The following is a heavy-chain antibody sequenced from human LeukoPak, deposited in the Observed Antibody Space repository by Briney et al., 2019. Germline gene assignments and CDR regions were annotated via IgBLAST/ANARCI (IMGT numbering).Heavy chain of an antibody. CDR3: ARGRHDITMIVVVMTSVSYYLDV. CDR1: GFRFSNFA. Sequence: GSLRLSCAASGFRFSNFAMSWVRQSPGKGLEWIGDINPSGSTYYNPSLKSRLTISVDTSKNQFSLKLRSVTAADTAVYYCARGRHDITMIVVVMTSVSYYLDVWGKGTTVTVS. D-gene: IGHD3-22*01. J-gene: IGHJ6*03. CDR2: INPSGST. V-gene: IGHV4-34*01.